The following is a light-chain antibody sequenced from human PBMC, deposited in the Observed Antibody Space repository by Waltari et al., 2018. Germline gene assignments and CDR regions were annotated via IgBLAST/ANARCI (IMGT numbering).Light chain of an antibody. CDR3: AAWDDRLNGRWE. Sequence: QSVLTQPASASGTPGQAVIITCYGSSSNSGSNHVKCCRLVRVTTPKLLIYRNDQRPSGVPDRFSGSKSGTSASLAISGLRSEDEGDYFCAAWDDRLNGRWEFGGGTKLTVL. CDR1: SSNSGSNH. V-gene: IGLV1-44*01. CDR2: RND. J-gene: IGLJ3*02.